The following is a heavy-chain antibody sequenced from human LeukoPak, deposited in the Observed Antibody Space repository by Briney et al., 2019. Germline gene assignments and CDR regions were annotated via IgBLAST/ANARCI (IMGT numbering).Heavy chain of an antibody. J-gene: IGHJ4*02. CDR2: ISGSGGST. CDR3: AKPLAGTGSLLDY. V-gene: IGHV3-23*01. CDR1: GFTFSSYA. Sequence: GGSLRLSCAASGFTFSSYAMSWVRQAPGKGLEWVSAISGSGGSTYYADSVKGRFTISRDNSKNTLYLQMYSLRAEDTAVYYCAKPLAGTGSLLDYWGQGTLVTVSS. D-gene: IGHD6-19*01.